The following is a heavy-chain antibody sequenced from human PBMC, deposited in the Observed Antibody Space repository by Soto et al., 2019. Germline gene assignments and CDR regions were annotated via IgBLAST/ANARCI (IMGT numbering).Heavy chain of an antibody. CDR1: GGYVIIGTYY. V-gene: IGHV4-61*01. J-gene: IGHJ4*02. D-gene: IGHD2-21*01. Sequence: SETMSVTCTVPGGYVIIGTYYWSWIRQPPGKGLEWIGFIHYSGSTNYNPSLKGRVTMSVDTSKNQFSLKLTSVNTADTAIYYCTRGGDPYKTGHWGQGTLVTVSS. CDR2: IHYSGST. CDR3: TRGGDPYKTGH.